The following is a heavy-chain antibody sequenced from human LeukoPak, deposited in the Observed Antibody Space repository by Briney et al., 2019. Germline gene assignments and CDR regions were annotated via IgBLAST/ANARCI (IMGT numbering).Heavy chain of an antibody. CDR1: GFTFSSYA. CDR2: ISSNGGST. V-gene: IGHV3-64D*09. D-gene: IGHD6-13*01. J-gene: IGHJ4*02. Sequence: GGSLRLSCSASGFTFSSYAMHWVRQAPGKGLEYVSAISSNGGSTYYTDSVKGRFTISRDNSKSTLYLQMSSLRADDTAVYYCAREDSSSWYFFDNWGQGTLVTVSS. CDR3: AREDSSSWYFFDN.